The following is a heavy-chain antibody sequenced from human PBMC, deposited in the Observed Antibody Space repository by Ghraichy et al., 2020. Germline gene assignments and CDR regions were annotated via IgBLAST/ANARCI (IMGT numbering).Heavy chain of an antibody. CDR3: ATNTGLVEMATDY. Sequence: GGSLRLSCAASGFTFSSYWMSWVRQAPGKGLEWVANIKQDGSEKYYVDSVKGRFTISRDNAKNSLYLQMNSLRAEDTAVYYCATNTGLVEMATDYWGQGTLVTVSS. V-gene: IGHV3-7*01. J-gene: IGHJ4*02. CDR2: IKQDGSEK. D-gene: IGHD5-24*01. CDR1: GFTFSSYW.